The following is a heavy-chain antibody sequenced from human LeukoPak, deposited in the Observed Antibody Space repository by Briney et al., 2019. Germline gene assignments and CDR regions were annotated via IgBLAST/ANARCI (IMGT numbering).Heavy chain of an antibody. CDR1: GFTVSTTY. CDR3: ARDPTATVGH. V-gene: IGHV3-53*01. CDR2: IYSGGST. Sequence: GGSLRLSCAASGFTVSTTYMSWVRQAPGRGLEWDPVIYSGGSTYYADSVKGRFTISRDNSKNTVYLQMNSLRAEDTAVYYCARDPTATVGHWGQGTLVTVSS. J-gene: IGHJ4*02. D-gene: IGHD4-11*01.